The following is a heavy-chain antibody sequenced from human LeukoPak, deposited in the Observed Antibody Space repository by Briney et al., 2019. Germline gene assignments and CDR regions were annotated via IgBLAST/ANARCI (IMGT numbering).Heavy chain of an antibody. V-gene: IGHV1-8*03. J-gene: IGHJ6*03. D-gene: IGHD6-13*01. Sequence: ALVKVSCKPSEYTFTRYYMHWVRQAPGQGLEGMGWINPYSGSTNYAQKFQGRVTITRNTSISTAYMELSSLRSEDTAVYYCARGCCSSWLVLPNSYYYYYMDDWGKGTTVTVSS. CDR3: ARGCCSSWLVLPNSYYYYYMDD. CDR1: EYTFTRYY. CDR2: INPYSGST.